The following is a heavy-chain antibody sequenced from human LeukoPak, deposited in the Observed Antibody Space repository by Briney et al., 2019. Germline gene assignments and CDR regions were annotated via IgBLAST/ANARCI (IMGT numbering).Heavy chain of an antibody. CDR3: AKGLHSYDY. Sequence: PGWSLRLSCAASGFTFSSYAMSWVRQAPGKGLEWVSAISGSGGSTYYADSVKGRFTFSRDNSKNTLYLQMSSLRAEDTAVYYCAKGLHSYDYWGQGTLVTVSS. V-gene: IGHV3-23*01. D-gene: IGHD5-18*01. J-gene: IGHJ4*02. CDR2: ISGSGGST. CDR1: GFTFSSYA.